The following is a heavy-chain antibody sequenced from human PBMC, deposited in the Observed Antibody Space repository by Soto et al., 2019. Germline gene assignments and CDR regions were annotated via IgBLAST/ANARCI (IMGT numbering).Heavy chain of an antibody. J-gene: IGHJ4*02. D-gene: IGHD6-13*01. CDR3: ARQISSSWHWSVYQVIDY. CDR1: GYTFTSYD. Sequence: ASVKISCKASGYTFTSYDINWVRQATGQGLEWMGWMNPNSGNTGYAQKFQGRVTMTRNTSISTAYMELSSLRSEDTAVYYCARQISSSWHWSVYQVIDYWGQGTLVTVSS. V-gene: IGHV1-8*01. CDR2: MNPNSGNT.